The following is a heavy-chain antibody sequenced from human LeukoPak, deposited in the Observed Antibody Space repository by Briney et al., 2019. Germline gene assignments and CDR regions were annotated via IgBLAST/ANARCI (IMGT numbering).Heavy chain of an antibody. CDR3: ARDMGYSYGTYGMDD. D-gene: IGHD5-18*01. V-gene: IGHV1-46*01. CDR2: INPSGGST. Sequence: ASVKVSCKASGYTFTSYYMHWVRQASGQGLEWMGIINPSGGSTSYAQKFQGRVTMTTDTSTTTVYMELSSLRSGDTAVYYCARDMGYSYGTYGMDDWGQGTTVTVSS. CDR1: GYTFTSYY. J-gene: IGHJ6*02.